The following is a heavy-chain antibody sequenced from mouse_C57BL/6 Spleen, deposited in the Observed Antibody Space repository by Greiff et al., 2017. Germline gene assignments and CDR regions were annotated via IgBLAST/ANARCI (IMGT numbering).Heavy chain of an antibody. CDR3: ARDDYDGFAY. V-gene: IGHV3-1*01. Sequence: EVQLVESGPGMVKPSQSLSLTCTVTGYSITSGYDWHWIRHFPGNKLEWMGYISYSGSTNYNPSLKSRISITPDTSKNHFFLKLNTVTTEDTATYYCARDDYDGFAYWGQGTLVTVSA. D-gene: IGHD2-4*01. CDR1: GYSITSGYD. J-gene: IGHJ3*01. CDR2: ISYSGST.